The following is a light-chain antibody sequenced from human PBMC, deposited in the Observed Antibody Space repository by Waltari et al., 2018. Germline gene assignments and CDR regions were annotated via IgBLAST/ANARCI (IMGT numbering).Light chain of an antibody. CDR3: SSSTGYSLV. Sequence: QSALTQTASVSGSPGQSITISCTSASGDFGSSTSVFWYQQHPGRAPNLLTSDVSDRPSGISNRFSASKSGNTASLAIANLQADDEADYYCSSSTGYSLVFGGGTKLTVL. CDR2: DVS. CDR1: SGDFGSSTS. V-gene: IGLV2-14*03. J-gene: IGLJ2*01.